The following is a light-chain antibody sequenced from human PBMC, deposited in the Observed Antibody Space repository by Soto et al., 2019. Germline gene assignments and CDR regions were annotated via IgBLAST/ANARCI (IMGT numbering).Light chain of an antibody. J-gene: IGKJ1*01. V-gene: IGKV3-15*01. Sequence: DIVMCRYPATLSVYPEERVTLSCRASQSVSSNLVWYHQKPGQAPRLLVYGASTSATGIPARFSGSGAGTDFTLTITSLQSEDFGVYFCPQYKYRPTPFGQGTKVDVK. CDR3: PQYKYRPTP. CDR2: GAS. CDR1: QSVSSN.